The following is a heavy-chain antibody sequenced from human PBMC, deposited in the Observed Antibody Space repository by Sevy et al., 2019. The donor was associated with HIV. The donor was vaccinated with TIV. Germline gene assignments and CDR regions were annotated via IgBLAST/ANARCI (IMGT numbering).Heavy chain of an antibody. D-gene: IGHD4-17*01. CDR1: GFTFSSYE. CDR3: ARDLPPSATTVPHFDY. Sequence: GGSLRLSCTASGFTFSSYEMNWVRQAPGKGLEWVSYISNSGSTIHYSDSVKGRFTISRDNAKNSLYLQMNSLRAEDTVVYYCARDLPPSATTVPHFDYWGRGTLVTVSS. CDR2: ISNSGSTI. V-gene: IGHV3-48*03. J-gene: IGHJ4*02.